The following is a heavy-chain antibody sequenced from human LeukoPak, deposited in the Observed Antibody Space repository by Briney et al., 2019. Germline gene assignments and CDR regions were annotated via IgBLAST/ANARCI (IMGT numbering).Heavy chain of an antibody. Sequence: PGESLKISCKGSGYSFTSYWIGWVRQMPGKGLEWMGWINPNTGNPMYAQGFTGRFVFSLDTSVTTTYLQINGLEAEDTAVYYCARAYQRLGGLSFPDSWGQGTLVTVSS. D-gene: IGHD3-16*02. V-gene: IGHV7-4-1*02. CDR3: ARAYQRLGGLSFPDS. CDR1: GYSFTSYW. CDR2: INPNTGNP. J-gene: IGHJ5*01.